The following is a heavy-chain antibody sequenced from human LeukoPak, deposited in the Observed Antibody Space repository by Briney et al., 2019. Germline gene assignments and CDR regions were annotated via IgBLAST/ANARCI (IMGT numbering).Heavy chain of an antibody. J-gene: IGHJ4*02. V-gene: IGHV1-2*02. CDR3: ARDLYGDLGDY. D-gene: IGHD4-17*01. CDR1: GYTFTSYY. Sequence: ASVKVSCKASGYTFTSYYIHWVRLAPGQGLEWMGWIHPNTGVTNYAQKFQARVTMARDTSISTAYMELSSLTSDDTAVYYCARDLYGDLGDYWGQGTPVIVSS. CDR2: IHPNTGVT.